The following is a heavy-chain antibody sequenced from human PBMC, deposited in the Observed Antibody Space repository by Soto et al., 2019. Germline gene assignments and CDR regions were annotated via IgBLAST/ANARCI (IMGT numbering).Heavy chain of an antibody. D-gene: IGHD5-18*01. J-gene: IGHJ4*02. V-gene: IGHV1-18*04. CDR2: ISTYHGNT. Sequence: QVQLVQSGAEVKKPGASVKVSCKASGFTFSAYGISWVRQAPGQGLEWMGWISTYHGNTNYAQRLQDRVTMTTDTSTSTAYIELTSLRSDDTAVYYCVRWGFSYDSPRGIPEDWGQGTLVTVSS. CDR3: VRWGFSYDSPRGIPED. CDR1: GFTFSAYG.